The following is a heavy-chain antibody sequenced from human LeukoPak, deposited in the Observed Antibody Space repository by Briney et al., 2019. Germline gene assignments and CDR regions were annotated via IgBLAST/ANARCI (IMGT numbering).Heavy chain of an antibody. J-gene: IGHJ4*02. CDR3: AKEYDSLYYFDY. CDR2: ISYDGSKE. CDR1: GLTFRSYG. D-gene: IGHD3-16*01. Sequence: GRSLRLSCAASGLTFRSYGMHWVRQAPGKGLEWVAVISYDGSKEHYGDSVKGRFSISRDNSKNTLYLQMNSLRAEDTAVYYCAKEYDSLYYFDYWGQGTLVTVSS. V-gene: IGHV3-30*18.